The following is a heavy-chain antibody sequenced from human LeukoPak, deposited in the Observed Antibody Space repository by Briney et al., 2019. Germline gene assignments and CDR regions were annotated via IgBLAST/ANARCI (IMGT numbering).Heavy chain of an antibody. J-gene: IGHJ4*02. CDR3: ARETAVSGGIYFDY. D-gene: IGHD3-10*01. Sequence: GGSLRLSCAASGFTFSSSWMHWVRQAPGKGLVWVSRISSDGSRTTYADSVKGRFTISRDNAKNTLYLQMNSLRAEDTAVYYCARETAVSGGIYFDYWGQGALVTVSS. V-gene: IGHV3-74*01. CDR2: ISSDGSRT. CDR1: GFTFSSSW.